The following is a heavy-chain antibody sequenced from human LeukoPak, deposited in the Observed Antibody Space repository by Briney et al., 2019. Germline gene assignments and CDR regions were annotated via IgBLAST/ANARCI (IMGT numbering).Heavy chain of an antibody. CDR3: ASSITGYYGMDV. J-gene: IGHJ6*02. CDR2: IIPILGIA. CDR1: GGTFSSYA. Sequence: GASVKVPCKASGGTFSSYAISWVRQAPGQGLEWMGRIIPILGIANYAQKFQGRVTITADKSTSTAYMELSSLRSEDTAVYYCASSITGYYGMDVWGQGTTVTVSS. V-gene: IGHV1-69*04. D-gene: IGHD3-10*01.